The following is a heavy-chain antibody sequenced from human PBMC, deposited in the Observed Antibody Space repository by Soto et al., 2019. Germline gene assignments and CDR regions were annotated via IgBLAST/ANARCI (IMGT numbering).Heavy chain of an antibody. CDR1: GFTFSSYS. CDR2: ISSSSSYI. CDR3: ARGLTGYSYGVDY. Sequence: GGSLRLSCAASGFTFSSYSMNWVRQAPGKGLEWVSSISSSSSYIYYADSVKGRFTISRDNAKNSLYLQMNSLRAEDTAVYYCARGLTGYSYGVDYWGQGTLVTVSS. J-gene: IGHJ4*02. V-gene: IGHV3-21*01. D-gene: IGHD5-18*01.